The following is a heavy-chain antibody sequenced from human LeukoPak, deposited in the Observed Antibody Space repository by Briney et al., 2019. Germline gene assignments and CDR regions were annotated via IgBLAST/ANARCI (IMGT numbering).Heavy chain of an antibody. Sequence: GGSLRLSCAASGFTFSSYAMHWVRQAPGKGLEWVAVISYDGSNKYYADSVKGRFTISRDNSKNTLYLQMNSPGAEDTAVYYCARHPPEYGSPHYLDVWGQGTTVTVSS. J-gene: IGHJ6*02. CDR2: ISYDGSNK. V-gene: IGHV3-30*14. CDR1: GFTFSSYA. D-gene: IGHD6-6*01. CDR3: ARHPPEYGSPHYLDV.